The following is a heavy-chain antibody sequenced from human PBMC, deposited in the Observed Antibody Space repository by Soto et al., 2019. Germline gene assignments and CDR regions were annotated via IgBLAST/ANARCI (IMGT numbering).Heavy chain of an antibody. CDR1: GGSISSYY. Sequence: SETLSLTCTVSGGSISSYYWSWIRQPPGKGLEWIGDIYYSGSTNYNPSLKSRVTISVDTSKNQFSLKLSSVTAADTAVYYCARDLDAPPKRWYRLGWFDPWGQGTLVTVSS. CDR3: ARDLDAPPKRWYRLGWFDP. CDR2: IYYSGST. V-gene: IGHV4-59*01. J-gene: IGHJ5*02. D-gene: IGHD6-13*01.